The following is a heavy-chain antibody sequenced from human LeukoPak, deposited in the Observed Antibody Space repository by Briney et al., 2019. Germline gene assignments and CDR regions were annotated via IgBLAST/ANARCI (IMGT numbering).Heavy chain of an antibody. D-gene: IGHD4-11*01. CDR2: IYSSGST. CDR1: GGSISVYY. CDR3: AREGTTVTHFDY. J-gene: IGHJ4*02. Sequence: SDTLSLTCTVSGGSISVYYWSWIRQPPGKGLEWMGHIYSSGSTNYNPSLKSRVTISIDTSKNQYSLKLTSVTAADTAVYYCAREGTTVTHFDYWGQGTLVTVSS. V-gene: IGHV4-59*01.